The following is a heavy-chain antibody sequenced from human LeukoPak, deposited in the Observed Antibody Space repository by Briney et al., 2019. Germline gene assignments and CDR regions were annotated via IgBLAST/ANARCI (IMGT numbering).Heavy chain of an antibody. CDR3: AKDSRYSATRPTFDL. J-gene: IGHJ4*02. CDR1: GFAFSSYA. CDR2: ISGPGGNT. V-gene: IGHV3-23*01. Sequence: GGSLRLSCAASGFAFSSYAMSWVRQAPRKGLEWVSGISGPGGNTYYADSVKGRFTISRDNSRNRLFLQMNSLRGDDTAVYFCAKDSRYSATRPTFDLWGQGTLVTVSS. D-gene: IGHD3-9*01.